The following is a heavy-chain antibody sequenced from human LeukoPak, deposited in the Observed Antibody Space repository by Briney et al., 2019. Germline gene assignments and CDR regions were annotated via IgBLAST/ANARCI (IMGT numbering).Heavy chain of an antibody. CDR2: INPSGGST. CDR3: ARVGTPYGDYDGMDV. CDR1: GYTFTSYY. J-gene: IGHJ6*02. V-gene: IGHV1-46*01. Sequence: ASVKVSCKASGYTFTSYYMHWVRQAPGQGLEWMGIINPSGGSTSYAQKFQGRVTMTRDTSTSTVYMELSSLRSEDTAVYYCARVGTPYGDYDGMDVWAKGPRSPSP. D-gene: IGHD4-17*01.